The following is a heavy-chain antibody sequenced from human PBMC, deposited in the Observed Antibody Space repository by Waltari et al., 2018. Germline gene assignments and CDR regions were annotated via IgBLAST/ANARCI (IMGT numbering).Heavy chain of an antibody. CDR3: ATGGDYDEYALHYFRGLDV. D-gene: IGHD4-17*01. V-gene: IGHV1-24*01. CDR1: GNSITESP. Sequence: QVQLVQSEAEVMKPGASVKVSCKVSGNSITESPMHWVRQAPGKGLEWMGRFEPEDGEGTYAQGVLDRVTMTEDRSTNTAYMELSSLRLEDTAVYYCATGGDYDEYALHYFRGLDVWGQGTTVIVAS. CDR2: FEPEDGEG. J-gene: IGHJ6*02.